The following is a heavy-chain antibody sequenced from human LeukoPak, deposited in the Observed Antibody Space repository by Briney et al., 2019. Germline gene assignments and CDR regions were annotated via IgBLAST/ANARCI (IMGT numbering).Heavy chain of an antibody. J-gene: IGHJ6*02. V-gene: IGHV4-59*08. Sequence: SETLSLTCTVSGGSIRSYYWSWIRQPPGKGLEWIGYIYYSGSTKYNPSLKSRVTISVDTSKNQFSLNLSSVTAADTAVYYCARHNSVVYYGMDVWGQGTTVTVSS. D-gene: IGHD4-23*01. CDR1: GGSIRSYY. CDR3: ARHNSVVYYGMDV. CDR2: IYYSGST.